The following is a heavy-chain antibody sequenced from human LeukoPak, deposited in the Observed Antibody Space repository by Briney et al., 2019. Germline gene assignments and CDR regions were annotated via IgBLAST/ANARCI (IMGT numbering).Heavy chain of an antibody. CDR1: GFTFSSNA. J-gene: IGHJ4*02. CDR2: ISYDGSNK. V-gene: IGHV3-30*04. CDR3: ARGPLLLWFGELLSPFDS. Sequence: PGGSLRVSCAASGFTFSSNAMHWVRQAPGKGLEWVAVISYDGSNKYYADSVKGRFTISRDNSKSTLYLQMNSLRAEDTAVYYCARGPLLLWFGELLSPFDSWGQGTLVTVPS. D-gene: IGHD3-10*01.